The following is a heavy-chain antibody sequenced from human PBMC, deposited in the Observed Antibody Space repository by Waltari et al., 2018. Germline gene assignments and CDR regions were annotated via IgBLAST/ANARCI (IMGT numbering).Heavy chain of an antibody. J-gene: IGHJ4*02. CDR2: IRYDGSNK. D-gene: IGHD2-15*01. CDR3: AKSILSGGIDY. V-gene: IGHV3-30*02. Sequence: QVQLVESGGGVVQPGGSLSLSFAASGFTFSSHGLHWVRQAPGKGLEWVAFIRYDGSNKYYADSVKGRFTISRDNSKNTLYLQMNSLRAEDTAVYYCAKSILSGGIDYWGQGTLVTVSS. CDR1: GFTFSSHG.